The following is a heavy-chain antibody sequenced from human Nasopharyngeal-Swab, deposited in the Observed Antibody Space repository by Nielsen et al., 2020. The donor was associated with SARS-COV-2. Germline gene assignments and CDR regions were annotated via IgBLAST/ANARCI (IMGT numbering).Heavy chain of an antibody. Sequence: SETLSLTCTVSGGSVSSGSYYWSWIRQPPGKGLEWIGYIYYSGSTNYNPSLKSRVTISVDTSKNQFSLKLSSVTAADTAVYYCARVLTTTVTIDYWGQGTLVT. CDR3: ARVLTTTVTIDY. CDR1: GGSVSSGSYY. J-gene: IGHJ4*02. CDR2: IYYSGST. V-gene: IGHV4-61*01. D-gene: IGHD4-17*01.